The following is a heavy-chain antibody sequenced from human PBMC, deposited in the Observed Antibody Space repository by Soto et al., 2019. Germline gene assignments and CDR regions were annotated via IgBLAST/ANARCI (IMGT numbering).Heavy chain of an antibody. CDR3: ARDDVGSPAVYTAMVKTSNYYYGMDV. Sequence: EVQLGETGGGLIQPGGSLRLSCAASGFTVSSNYMSWVRQAPGKGLEWVSVIYSGGSTYYAASVKGRFTISRDNSKNTLYLQMNSLRAEDTAVYYCARDDVGSPAVYTAMVKTSNYYYGMDVWGQGTTVTVAS. CDR1: GFTVSSNY. D-gene: IGHD5-18*01. CDR2: IYSGGST. V-gene: IGHV3-53*02. J-gene: IGHJ6*02.